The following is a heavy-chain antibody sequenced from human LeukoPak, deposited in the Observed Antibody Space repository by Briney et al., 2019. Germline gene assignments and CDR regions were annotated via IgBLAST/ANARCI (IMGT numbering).Heavy chain of an antibody. V-gene: IGHV4-34*01. CDR2: INHSGST. CDR1: GGSFSGYY. CDR3: ARGRRLEHEGTFDY. Sequence: SETLSLTCAVYGGSFSGYYWSWIRQPPGKGLEWIVEINHSGSTNYNPSLKSRVTISVDTSKNQFSLKLSSVTAADTAVYYCARGRRLEHEGTFDYWGQGTLVTVSS. J-gene: IGHJ4*02. D-gene: IGHD1/OR15-1a*01.